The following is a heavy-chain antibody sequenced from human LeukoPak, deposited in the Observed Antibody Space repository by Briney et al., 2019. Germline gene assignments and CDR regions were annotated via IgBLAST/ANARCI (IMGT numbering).Heavy chain of an antibody. D-gene: IGHD5/OR15-5a*01. V-gene: IGHV3-23*01. CDR2: ISGPAGSW. Sequence: GGSLRLSCAASGFTFSSYAMSWVRQAPGKGLQWVSAISGPAGSWDYADSVKGRFTISRDNSKNTLFLQMNSLRADDTAIYYCAKKVGLVSAPLYYFDVWGQGTLVTVSS. CDR3: AKKVGLVSAPLYYFDV. J-gene: IGHJ4*02. CDR1: GFTFSSYA.